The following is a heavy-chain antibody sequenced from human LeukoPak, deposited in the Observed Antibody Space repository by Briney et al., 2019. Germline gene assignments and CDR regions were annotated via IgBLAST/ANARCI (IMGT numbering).Heavy chain of an antibody. Sequence: SETLSLTCTVSGGSISSGDYYWSWIRQPPGEGLEWIGSIYDSGSTYYNPSLKSRVTISVDTSKNQFSLKLNSVTAADTAMYYCQSRFLEWLLDYWGQGTLVTVSS. J-gene: IGHJ4*02. CDR3: QSRFLEWLLDY. CDR1: GGSISSGDYY. CDR2: IYDSGST. V-gene: IGHV4-39*01. D-gene: IGHD3-3*01.